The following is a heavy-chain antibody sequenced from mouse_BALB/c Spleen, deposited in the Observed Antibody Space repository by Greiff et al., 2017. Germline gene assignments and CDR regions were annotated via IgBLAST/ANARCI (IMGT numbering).Heavy chain of an antibody. V-gene: IGHV1-67*01. J-gene: IGHJ4*01. CDR2: ISTYYGNT. CDR3: AREAIYDGYYGYAMDY. Sequence: VQLQQSGPELVRPGVSVKISCKGSSYTFTDYAMHWVKQSHAKSLEWIGVISTYYGNTNYNQKFKGKATMTVDKSSSTAYMELARLTSEDSAVYYCAREAIYDGYYGYAMDYWGQGTSVTVSS. CDR1: SYTFTDYA. D-gene: IGHD2-3*01.